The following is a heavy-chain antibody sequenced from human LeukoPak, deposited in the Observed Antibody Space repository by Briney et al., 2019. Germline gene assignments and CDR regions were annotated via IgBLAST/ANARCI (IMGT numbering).Heavy chain of an antibody. CDR2: IIPMFGTT. CDR3: ASVTVTTWAPDGHMDV. D-gene: IGHD4-11*01. J-gene: IGHJ6*03. V-gene: IGHV1-69*05. CDR1: GGTFSNYA. Sequence: VASVKVSCKASGGTFSNYAISWVRQAPGQGLEWMGRIIPMFGTTNYAQKFQGRDTITTDESTSTAYMEVSSLRIEDTAVYYCASVTVTTWAPDGHMDVWGKGTTVTVSS.